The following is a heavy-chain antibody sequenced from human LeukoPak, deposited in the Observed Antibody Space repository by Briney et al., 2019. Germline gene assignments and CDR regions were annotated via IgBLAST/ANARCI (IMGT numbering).Heavy chain of an antibody. CDR2: FDPEDGET. V-gene: IGHV1-24*01. D-gene: IGHD6-13*01. J-gene: IGHJ4*02. CDR3: ATVKAAAWYGARSYYFDY. Sequence: ASVKVSRKVSGYTLTELSMHWVRQAPGKGLEWMGGFDPEDGETIYAQKFQGRVTMTEDTSTDTAYMELSSLRSEDTAVYYCATVKAAAWYGARSYYFDYWGQGTLVTVSS. CDR1: GYTLTELS.